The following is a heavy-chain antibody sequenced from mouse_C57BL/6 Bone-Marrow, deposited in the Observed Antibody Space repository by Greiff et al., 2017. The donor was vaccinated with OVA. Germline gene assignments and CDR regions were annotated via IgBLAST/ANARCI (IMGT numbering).Heavy chain of an antibody. CDR3: ARDSYRPFAY. CDR1: GYTFTSYW. CDR2: IHPNSGST. V-gene: IGHV1-64*01. J-gene: IGHJ3*01. D-gene: IGHD1-1*01. Sequence: QVQLKQPGAELVKPGASVKLSCKASGYTFTSYWMHWVKQRPGQGLEWIGMIHPNSGSTNYNEKFKRKATLTVDKSTSTAYMQLVSLTSVDSAVYCRARDSYRPFAYWGQGTLVTVSA.